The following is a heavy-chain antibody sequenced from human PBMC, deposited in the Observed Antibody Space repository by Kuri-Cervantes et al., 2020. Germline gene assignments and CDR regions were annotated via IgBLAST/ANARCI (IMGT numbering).Heavy chain of an antibody. CDR2: IKQDGSEK. D-gene: IGHD5-24*01. Sequence: GESLKISCAASGFTFDDYAMHWVRQAPGKGLEWVANIKQDGSEKYYVDSVKGRFTISRDNARNSLYLQMNSLRAEDTAVYYCARAWRSRIAFDIWGQGTMVTVSS. J-gene: IGHJ3*02. CDR3: ARAWRSRIAFDI. V-gene: IGHV3-7*01. CDR1: GFTFDDYA.